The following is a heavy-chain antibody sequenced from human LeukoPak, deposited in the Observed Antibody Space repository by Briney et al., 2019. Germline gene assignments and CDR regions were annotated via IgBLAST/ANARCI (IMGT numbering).Heavy chain of an antibody. CDR1: RGTFSSYA. V-gene: IGHV1-69*01. D-gene: IGHD3-22*01. J-gene: IGHJ4*02. CDR2: IIPIFGTA. CDR3: ARDYYDSSGYYEGLDY. Sequence: SVKVSCKASRGTFSSYAISWVRQAPGQGLEWMGGIIPIFGTANYAQKFQGRVTITADESTSTAYMELSSLRPEDTAVYYCARDYYDSSGYYEGLDYWGQGTLVTVSS.